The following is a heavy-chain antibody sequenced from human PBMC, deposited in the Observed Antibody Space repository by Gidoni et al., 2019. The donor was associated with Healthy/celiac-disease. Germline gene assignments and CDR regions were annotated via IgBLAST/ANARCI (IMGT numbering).Heavy chain of an antibody. CDR3: AKKGRYDFRMDV. D-gene: IGHD3-3*01. J-gene: IGHJ6*02. CDR1: GFTFSSYA. CDR2: ISGSGGST. Sequence: EVQLLESGGGLVQPGGSLRLSCAASGFTFSSYAMSWVRQAPGKGLGWVSAISGSGGSTYYADSVKGRFTISRDNSKNTLYLQMNSLRAEDTAVYYCAKKGRYDFRMDVWGQGTTVTVSS. V-gene: IGHV3-23*01.